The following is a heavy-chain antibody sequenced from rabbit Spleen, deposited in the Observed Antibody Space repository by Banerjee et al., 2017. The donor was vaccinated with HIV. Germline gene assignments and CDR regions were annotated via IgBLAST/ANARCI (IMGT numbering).Heavy chain of an antibody. V-gene: IGHV1S40*01. Sequence: LVEYGGDLVQPGASLTLSCTASGVSFSNYNFMCWVRQAPGKGLEWIACIDTGSRGFTYYASWAKGRFTISKTSSTTVTLQMTSLTAADTATYFCARDTGSSFSTYGMDLWGPGTLVTVS. D-gene: IGHD8-1*01. J-gene: IGHJ6*01. CDR2: IDTGSRGFT. CDR1: GVSFSNYNF. CDR3: ARDTGSSFSTYGMDL.